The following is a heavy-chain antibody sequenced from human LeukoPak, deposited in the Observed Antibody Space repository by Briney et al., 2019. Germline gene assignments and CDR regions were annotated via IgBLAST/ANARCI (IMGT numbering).Heavy chain of an antibody. Sequence: GGSLRLSCAASGFTCSSSAMSWVRQAPGKGLEWVSAISNNGGYTYYADSVQGRFTISRDNSKSTLCLQMNSLRAEDTAVYYCAKQLGYCSDGSCYFPYWGQGTLATVSS. J-gene: IGHJ4*02. CDR2: ISNNGGYT. D-gene: IGHD2-15*01. CDR1: GFTCSSSA. CDR3: AKQLGYCSDGSCYFPY. V-gene: IGHV3-23*01.